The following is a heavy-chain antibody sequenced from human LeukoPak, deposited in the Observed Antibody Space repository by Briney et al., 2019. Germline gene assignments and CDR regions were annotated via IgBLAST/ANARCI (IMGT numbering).Heavy chain of an antibody. CDR1: GYAFTSYG. CDR3: ARHSIYCCSTSCYAP. V-gene: IGHV1-18*01. Sequence: ASVKVSCKASGYAFTSYGISWVRQAPGQGLEWMGWISAYNGNTNYAQKLQGRVTMTTDTSTSTAYMERRSLRSDDTAVYYCARHSIYCCSTSCYAPWGQGTLVTVSS. CDR2: ISAYNGNT. D-gene: IGHD2-2*01. J-gene: IGHJ5*02.